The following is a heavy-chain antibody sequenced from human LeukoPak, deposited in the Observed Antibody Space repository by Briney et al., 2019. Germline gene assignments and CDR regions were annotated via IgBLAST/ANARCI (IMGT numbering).Heavy chain of an antibody. V-gene: IGHV1-24*01. CDR3: AAVGRDILLWFGELDY. Sequence: ASVRVSCKVSGYSLSELSMHWVLQAPGKGLEWMGGFDLGDGETIYAKKFQGRITLTEDSSTDTAYMELSSLRSEDTAVYYCAAVGRDILLWFGELDYWGQGTLVTVSS. D-gene: IGHD3-10*01. J-gene: IGHJ4*02. CDR1: GYSLSELS. CDR2: FDLGDGET.